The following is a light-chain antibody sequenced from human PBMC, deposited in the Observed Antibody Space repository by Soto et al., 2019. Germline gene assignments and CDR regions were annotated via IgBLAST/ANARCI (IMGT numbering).Light chain of an antibody. CDR2: EVS. V-gene: IGLV2-23*02. Sequence: QSALTHPASVSGSPGQSITISCTGTSSDVGSYNLVSWYQQHPGKAPKLMIYEVSKRPSGVSNRFSGSKSGNTASLTISGLQAEDEADYYCCSYAGSLWVFGGGTKLTVL. CDR1: SSDVGSYNL. CDR3: CSYAGSLWV. J-gene: IGLJ3*02.